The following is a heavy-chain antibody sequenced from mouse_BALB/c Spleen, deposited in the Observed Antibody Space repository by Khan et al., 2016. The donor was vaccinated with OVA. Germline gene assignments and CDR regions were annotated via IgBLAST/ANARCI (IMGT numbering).Heavy chain of an antibody. J-gene: IGHJ4*01. V-gene: IGHV1S136*01. CDR3: ARSATEYDTVDS. CDR2: IYPYNDDT. CDR1: GYTFTDYV. Sequence: VQLQQPGPEVVQPGASVKMSCKTSGYTFTDYVMHWVKQKPGQGLEWIGYIYPYNDDTESTEKFRDKATLTFDKSSTTAYMELNSLTSADSAVYYCARSATEYDTVDSWGQGTAVTVSS. D-gene: IGHD1-1*01.